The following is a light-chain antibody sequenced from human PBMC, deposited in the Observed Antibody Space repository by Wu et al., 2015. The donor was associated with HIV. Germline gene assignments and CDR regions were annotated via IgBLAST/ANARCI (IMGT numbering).Light chain of an antibody. J-gene: IGKJ2*03. V-gene: IGKV3-15*01. Sequence: EIVLTQSPGTLSLSLGERATLSCRASQSVGGDLAWYQQKPGQAPRLLIYDASTRAPGVPARFSGSGSGTEFTLTISSLQSEDLADYYCQQYNDWPPYSFGQGTKLEI. CDR3: QQYNDWPPYS. CDR1: QSVGGD. CDR2: DAS.